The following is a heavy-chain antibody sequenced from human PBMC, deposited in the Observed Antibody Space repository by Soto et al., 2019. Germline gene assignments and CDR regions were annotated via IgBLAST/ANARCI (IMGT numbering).Heavy chain of an antibody. J-gene: IGHJ6*02. D-gene: IGHD6-6*01. Sequence: QVQLVQSGAEVKKPGASVNVSCKASGYAFSTYCLSWVRQAPGPGLQRMGCISGFNGHAIYPQKFQGRVTMTTDTSPNKATMELKSLRSANTGVYYCARNGEYTTASGLYRAYDFSGMGVWGQGTTGTVSS. CDR3: ARNGEYTTASGLYRAYDFSGMGV. CDR1: GYAFSTYC. V-gene: IGHV1-18*01. CDR2: ISGFNGHA.